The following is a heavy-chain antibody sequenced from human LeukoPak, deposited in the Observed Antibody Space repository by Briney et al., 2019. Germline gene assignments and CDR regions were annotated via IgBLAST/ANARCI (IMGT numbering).Heavy chain of an antibody. D-gene: IGHD2-21*01. CDR3: ARVPLYCGGDCLYFDY. Sequence: PSQTLSLTCTVSGGSISSGDYYWSWIRQPPGKGLEWIGYIYYSGSTYYNPSLKTRVTISVDTSKNQFSLQLSSVTAADTAVYYSARVPLYCGGDCLYFDYWGQGTLVTVSS. J-gene: IGHJ4*02. CDR2: IYYSGST. CDR1: GGSISSGDYY. V-gene: IGHV4-30-4*08.